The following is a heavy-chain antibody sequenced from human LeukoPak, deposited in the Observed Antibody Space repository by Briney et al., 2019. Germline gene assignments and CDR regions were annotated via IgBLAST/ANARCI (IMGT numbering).Heavy chain of an antibody. CDR2: ISGSGTST. Sequence: PGGSLRLSCAASRFTFSDYYMSWIRQAPGGGVEWIAFISGSGTSTFYVDSVRGRFTVSRDNAKSSLYLYMNSLREEDTAMYYCAIQMTEIAVVPYFDYWGQGSQVAVS. J-gene: IGHJ4*02. CDR1: RFTFSDYY. D-gene: IGHD2-15*01. CDR3: AIQMTEIAVVPYFDY. V-gene: IGHV3-11*04.